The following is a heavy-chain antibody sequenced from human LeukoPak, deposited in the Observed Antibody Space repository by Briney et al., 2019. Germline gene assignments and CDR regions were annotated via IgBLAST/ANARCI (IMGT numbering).Heavy chain of an antibody. D-gene: IGHD3-10*01. CDR2: IKQDGSEK. V-gene: IGHV3-7*05. CDR3: AKRDSSGSFPYYFDS. CDR1: GFTFSSCW. J-gene: IGHJ4*02. Sequence: PGGSLRLSCAASGFTFSSCWMTWVRQAPGKGLEWVANIKQDGSEKYYVDSVKGRFTISRDNAKNSLYLQLTSLRAEDTAVYYCAKRDSSGSFPYYFDSWGQGTLVTVSS.